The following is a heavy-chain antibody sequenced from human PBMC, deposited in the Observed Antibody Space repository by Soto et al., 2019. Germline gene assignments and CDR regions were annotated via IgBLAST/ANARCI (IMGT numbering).Heavy chain of an antibody. D-gene: IGHD4-17*01. CDR3: ALRTVTTYPYFDY. CDR2: IDTGTRHV. Sequence: EVQVVESGGGLVKPGGSLRLSCAASGFTFSSSDMNWVRQAPGKGLEWVSSIDTGTRHVYYADSVRGRFTISRDDAKNSLYLQMNSLRVEDTALYYCALRTVTTYPYFDYWGQGTLVTVSS. J-gene: IGHJ4*02. CDR1: GFTFSSSD. V-gene: IGHV3-21*01.